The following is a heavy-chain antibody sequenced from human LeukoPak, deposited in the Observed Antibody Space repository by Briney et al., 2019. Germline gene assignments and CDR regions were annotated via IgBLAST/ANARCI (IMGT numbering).Heavy chain of an antibody. CDR1: GYSFTSYD. D-gene: IGHD2-2*01. Sequence: GASEKVSCKASGYSFTSYDVNWVRQATGQGLERKGWMNTNSGNIGHAQTFQDRLTMTRDTSTNTDYMEMISLRSEDKAVYYCARGGYIAVVPAAMVGPWGQGTLVTVSS. J-gene: IGHJ5*02. CDR2: MNTNSGNI. CDR3: ARGGYIAVVPAAMVGP. V-gene: IGHV1-8*01.